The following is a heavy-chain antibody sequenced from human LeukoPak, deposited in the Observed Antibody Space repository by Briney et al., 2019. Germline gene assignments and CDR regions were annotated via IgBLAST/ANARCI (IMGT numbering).Heavy chain of an antibody. CDR1: GGSISNYY. Sequence: PSETLSLTCSVSGGSISNYYWSWIRQPPGKGLEWIGYIYYSGSTNYNPSLKSRVTISVDTSKNQFSLKLRSVTAADTAVYYCAKGFSWGLGYYYMDVWGKGTTVTVSS. D-gene: IGHD3/OR15-3a*01. V-gene: IGHV4-59*01. CDR2: IYYSGST. CDR3: AKGFSWGLGYYYMDV. J-gene: IGHJ6*03.